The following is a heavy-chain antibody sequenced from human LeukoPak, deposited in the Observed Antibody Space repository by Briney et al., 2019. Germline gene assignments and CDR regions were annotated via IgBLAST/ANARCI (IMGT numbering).Heavy chain of an antibody. CDR3: ARFPDFDWLFFDY. CDR2: ISYDGSNK. D-gene: IGHD3-9*01. V-gene: IGHV3-30*04. CDR1: GFTFSSYA. J-gene: IGHJ4*02. Sequence: PGRSLRLSCAASGFTFSSYAMHWVRQAPGKGLEWVAVISYDGSNKYYADSVKGRFTISRDNSKNTLHLQMNSLRAEDTAVYYCARFPDFDWLFFDYWGQGTLVTVSS.